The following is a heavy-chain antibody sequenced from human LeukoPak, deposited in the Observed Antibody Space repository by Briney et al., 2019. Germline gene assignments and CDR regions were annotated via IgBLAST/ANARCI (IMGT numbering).Heavy chain of an antibody. CDR1: GIPFSTYG. Sequence: SGGSLSLSWEASGIPFSTYGMHGAGRAPGKGLEWVAVIWYDGSNRYYADSVKGRFTISRDNSKNTLYLQMNSLRAEDTAVYYCTSNFDFWGQGTLVTVSS. CDR2: IWYDGSNR. J-gene: IGHJ4*02. CDR3: TSNFDF. V-gene: IGHV3-33*01.